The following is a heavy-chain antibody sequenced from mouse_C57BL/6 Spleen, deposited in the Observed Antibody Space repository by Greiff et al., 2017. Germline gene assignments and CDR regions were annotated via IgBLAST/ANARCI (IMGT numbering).Heavy chain of an antibody. CDR3: ASPNWDGGAMDY. CDR2: IDPSDSYT. CDR1: GYTFTSYW. J-gene: IGHJ4*01. V-gene: IGHV1-59*01. D-gene: IGHD4-1*02. Sequence: QVQLQQPGAELVRPGTSVKLSCKASGYTFTSYWMHWVKQRPGQGLEWIGVIDPSDSYTNYNQKFKGKATLTVDTSSSTAYMQLSSLTSEDSAVYYCASPNWDGGAMDYWGQGTSVTVSS.